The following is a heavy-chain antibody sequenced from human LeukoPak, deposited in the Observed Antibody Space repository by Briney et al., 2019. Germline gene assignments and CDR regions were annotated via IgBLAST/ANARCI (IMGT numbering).Heavy chain of an antibody. CDR3: ARLPSGYELSYFDY. Sequence: ASVKVSCKASGYTFTGYYMHWVRQAPGQGLEWMGWISAYNGNTNYAQKLQGRLTMTTDTSTSTAYMELRSLRSDDTAVYYCARLPSGYELSYFDYWGQGTLVTVSS. V-gene: IGHV1-18*04. J-gene: IGHJ4*02. D-gene: IGHD5-12*01. CDR1: GYTFTGYY. CDR2: ISAYNGNT.